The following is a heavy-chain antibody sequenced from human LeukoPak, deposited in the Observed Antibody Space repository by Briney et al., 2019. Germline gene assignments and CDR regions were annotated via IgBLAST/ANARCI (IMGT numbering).Heavy chain of an antibody. D-gene: IGHD3-10*01. V-gene: IGHV4-31*03. CDR3: AVGGTGTKVDY. J-gene: IGHJ4*02. Sequence: SETLSLTCTVSGGSINSGASCWNWIRQHPGEGLVWIGFICDSRNAYYNASLKSRVSISLDTSENQFSLKLSSVTAADTAVYYCAVGGTGTKVDYWGQGTLVTVSS. CDR2: ICDSRNA. CDR1: GGSINSGASC.